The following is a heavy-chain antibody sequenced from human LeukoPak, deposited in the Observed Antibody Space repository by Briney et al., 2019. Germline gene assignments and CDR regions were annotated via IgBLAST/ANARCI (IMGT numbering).Heavy chain of an antibody. CDR3: ARDPNYGGILYYLDY. Sequence: SETLSLTCTVSGGSINNYHWSWIRQPPGKGLEWIAYIYSSGSTNYNPSLKSRVTISVDTSKNQFSLKLSSVTAADTAVYYCARDPNYGGILYYLDYWGQGTLVTVSS. D-gene: IGHD4-23*01. J-gene: IGHJ4*02. CDR2: IYSSGST. V-gene: IGHV4-59*01. CDR1: GGSINNYH.